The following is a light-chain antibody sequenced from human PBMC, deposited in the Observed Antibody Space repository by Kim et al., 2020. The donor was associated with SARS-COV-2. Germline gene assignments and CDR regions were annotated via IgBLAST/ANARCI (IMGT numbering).Light chain of an antibody. J-gene: IGLJ3*02. CDR2: GNN. V-gene: IGLV1-40*01. Sequence: RVTISCTGSSANIGTPYDVHWYQYIPGTAPKLLIHGNNSRPSGVPDRFSGSKSGTSASLAITGLQSEDEAVYYCQSYDTSLSGLVFGGGTKVTVL. CDR1: SANIGTPYD. CDR3: QSYDTSLSGLV.